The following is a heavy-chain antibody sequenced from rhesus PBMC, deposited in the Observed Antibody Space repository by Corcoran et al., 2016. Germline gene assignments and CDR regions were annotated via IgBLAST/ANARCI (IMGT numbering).Heavy chain of an antibody. D-gene: IGHD4-29*01. V-gene: IGHV3-183*02. CDR3: SRDDYRSS. J-gene: IGHJ4*01. Sequence: DVQLVASGGGLVQPGGSLRLACAASVFTFGDYGVHWVRPAPGKGLEWVSTISNIGKTVDYADSVKSRFTVSRDNAKNSLSLQMSSLRAEDTAVYYCSRDDYRSSWGQGVLVTVSS. CDR2: ISNIGKTV. CDR1: VFTFGDYG.